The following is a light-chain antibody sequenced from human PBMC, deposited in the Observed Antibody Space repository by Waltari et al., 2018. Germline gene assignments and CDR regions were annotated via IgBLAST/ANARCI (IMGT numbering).Light chain of an antibody. CDR1: VLANKY. Sequence: SFELTQTSSLSVSPGQTVRITCSGDVLANKYARWFQQKPGQAPILIISKETERPSGLPEGFSGSSSGTTVTLTISGAQVEDEADYYCYSAADNDLGVFGGGTKLTVL. CDR2: KET. V-gene: IGLV3-27*01. J-gene: IGLJ3*02. CDR3: YSAADNDLGV.